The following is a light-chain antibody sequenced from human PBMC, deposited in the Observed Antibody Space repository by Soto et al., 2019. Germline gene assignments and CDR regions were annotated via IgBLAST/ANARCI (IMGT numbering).Light chain of an antibody. Sequence: DIQLTQSPSSLPASVGDRVTITCQASQDISHYLNWYQQKPGKAPKLLIYDVLNLETGVPSRFSGSGSGAYFTLTISSLQPEDIATYYCQQYDKLPITFGQGTRLEIK. CDR2: DVL. CDR3: QQYDKLPIT. J-gene: IGKJ5*01. CDR1: QDISHY. V-gene: IGKV1-33*01.